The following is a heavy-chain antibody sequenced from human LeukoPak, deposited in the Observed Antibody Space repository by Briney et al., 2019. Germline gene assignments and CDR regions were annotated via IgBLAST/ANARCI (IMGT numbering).Heavy chain of an antibody. J-gene: IGHJ4*02. CDR1: GGTFSSYA. D-gene: IGHD3-22*01. CDR2: IIPIFGTA. V-gene: IGHV1-69*05. CDR3: ALAVITTDRNYLSDY. Sequence: SVKVSCKASGGTFSSYAIRWVRQAPGQGLEWMGGIIPIFGTANYAQKFQGRVTITTDESTSTAYMELSSLRSEDTAVYYCALAVITTDRNYLSDYWGQGTLVTVSS.